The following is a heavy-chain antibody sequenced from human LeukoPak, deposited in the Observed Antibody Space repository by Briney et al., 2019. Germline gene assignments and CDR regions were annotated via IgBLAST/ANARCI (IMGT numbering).Heavy chain of an antibody. CDR1: GYTFTSYA. J-gene: IGHJ4*02. V-gene: IGHV1-3*01. CDR2: INAGNGNT. Sequence: GASVKVSCKASGYTFTSYAMHWVRQAPGQRLEWMGWINAGNGNTKYSQKFQGRVTITRDTSASTAYMELSRLRSEDTAVYYCARAERITMVRGQELDYWGQGTLVTVSS. CDR3: ARAERITMVRGQELDY. D-gene: IGHD3-10*01.